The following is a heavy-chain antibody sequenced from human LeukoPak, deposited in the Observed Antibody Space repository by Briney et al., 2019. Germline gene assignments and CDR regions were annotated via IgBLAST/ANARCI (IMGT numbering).Heavy chain of an antibody. CDR2: IKSKTDGGTT. Sequence: GGSLRLSCAASGFTFSNAWMSWVRQAPGKGLEWVGRIKSKTDGGTTDYAAPVKGRFTISRDDSKNTLYLQMNSLRAEDTAVYYCARDSKSSGWYSYSYFQHWGQGTLVTVSS. V-gene: IGHV3-15*01. D-gene: IGHD6-19*01. J-gene: IGHJ1*01. CDR3: ARDSKSSGWYSYSYFQH. CDR1: GFTFSNAW.